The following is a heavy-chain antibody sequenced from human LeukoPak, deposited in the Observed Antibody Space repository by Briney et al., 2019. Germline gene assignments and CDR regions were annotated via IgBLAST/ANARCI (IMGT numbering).Heavy chain of an antibody. Sequence: GGSRRLSCSVSGFTVSSDYVSWVRQAPGKGLEWVSVVYPRGQTYYADSVKGRFTLSRDTLNNTLHLQTNSLRVEDTAVYYCARQTPEYYFGSGRKFDSWGQGTLVTVSS. CDR1: GFTVSSDY. CDR3: ARQTPEYYFGSGRKFDS. J-gene: IGHJ4*02. D-gene: IGHD3-10*01. V-gene: IGHV3-66*04. CDR2: VYPRGQT.